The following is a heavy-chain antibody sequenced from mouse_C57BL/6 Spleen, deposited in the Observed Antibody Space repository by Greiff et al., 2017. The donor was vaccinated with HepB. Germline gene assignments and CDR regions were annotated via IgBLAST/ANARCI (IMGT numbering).Heavy chain of an antibody. CDR3: ARGYGGYFDV. J-gene: IGHJ1*03. CDR1: GYTFTSYW. V-gene: IGHV1-55*01. D-gene: IGHD2-10*02. CDR2: IYPGSGST. Sequence: QVQLQQPGAELVKPGASVKMSCKASGYTFTSYWITWVKRRPGQGLEWIGDIYPGSGSTTYNEKFKSKATLTVDTSSSTAYMQLSSLTSEDSAVYYCARGYGGYFDVWGTGTTVTVSS.